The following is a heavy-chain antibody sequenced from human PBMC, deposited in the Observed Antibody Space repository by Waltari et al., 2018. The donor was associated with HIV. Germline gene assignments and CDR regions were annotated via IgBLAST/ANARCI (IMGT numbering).Heavy chain of an antibody. CDR3: ARLSSGSYSDY. D-gene: IGHD3-10*01. J-gene: IGHJ4*02. CDR1: GFTFRSYA. CDR2: IIFDGAGT. Sequence: EVQLLESGGGFVQPGGSLRLSCAASGFTFRSYAMIWVRPVPGKGLEWVSSIIFDGAGTYYGNSVKGRFIISRDNSKNTLYLQMNSLRVEDTAIYYCARLSSGSYSDYWGQGTLVTVSS. V-gene: IGHV3-23*01.